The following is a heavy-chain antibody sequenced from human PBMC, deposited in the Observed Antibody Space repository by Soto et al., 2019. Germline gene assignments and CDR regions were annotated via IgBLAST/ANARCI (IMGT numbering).Heavy chain of an antibody. V-gene: IGHV4-59*08. CDR1: GGSISIYF. D-gene: IGHD3-3*01. CDR2: IYYSGST. Sequence: SETLSLTCTVSGGSISIYFWSLIWQPPGKGLEWIGYIYYSGSTNYNPSLKSRVTISVDTSKNQFSLKLSSVTAADTAVYYCASASRFVYYYMDVWGKGTTVTVSS. CDR3: ASASRFVYYYMDV. J-gene: IGHJ6*03.